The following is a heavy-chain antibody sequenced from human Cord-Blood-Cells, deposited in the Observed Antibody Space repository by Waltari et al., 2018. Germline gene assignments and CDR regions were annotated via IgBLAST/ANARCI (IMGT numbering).Heavy chain of an antibody. CDR1: GFTFSSYG. Sequence: QVQLVESGGGVVQPGRSLRLSCAASGFTFSSYGMHWVRQGPGKGLEWVAVYWDDGSNKDYADSVKGRFTISRDNSKNTLYLQMNSLRAEDTDMYYCAKDQGSGSYIFDYWGQGTLVTVSS. D-gene: IGHD1-26*01. CDR2: YWDDGSNK. J-gene: IGHJ4*02. CDR3: AKDQGSGSYIFDY. V-gene: IGHV3-30*18.